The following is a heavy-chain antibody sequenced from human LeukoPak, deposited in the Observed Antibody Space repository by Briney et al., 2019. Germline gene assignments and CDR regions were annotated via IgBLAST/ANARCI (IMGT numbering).Heavy chain of an antibody. CDR1: GFTFSSYS. CDR3: ASDRNDYGGGY. Sequence: GGSLSLSCAASGFTFSSYSMNWVRQAPGKGLEWVSSISSSSSYIYYADSVKGRFTISRDNAKNSLYLQMNSLRAEDTAVYYCASDRNDYGGGYWGQGTLVTVSS. CDR2: ISSSSSYI. D-gene: IGHD4-23*01. J-gene: IGHJ4*02. V-gene: IGHV3-21*01.